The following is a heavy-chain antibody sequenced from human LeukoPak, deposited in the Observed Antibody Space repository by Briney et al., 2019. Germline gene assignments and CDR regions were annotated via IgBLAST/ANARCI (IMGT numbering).Heavy chain of an antibody. J-gene: IGHJ4*02. V-gene: IGHV3-33*06. CDR2: LWYDGSNR. D-gene: IGHD4-17*01. CDR3: AKEATTVILHAAY. CDR1: GFTFSSYG. Sequence: GGSLRLSCAASGFTFSSYGMHWVRQAPGKGLEWVAVLWYDGSNRYYADSVKGRFTISRDTSKKTLYLQMKSLRDEETAGYDCAKEATTVILHAAYCGQGTLVTVSS.